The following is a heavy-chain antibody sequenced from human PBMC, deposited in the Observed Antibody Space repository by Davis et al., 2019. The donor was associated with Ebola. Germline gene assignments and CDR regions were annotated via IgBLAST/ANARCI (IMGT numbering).Heavy chain of an antibody. CDR3: ARGPSIAGFDY. Sequence: SETLSLTCGVYDGSLSGYYWNWIRQPPGKGLEWTGEINHNGNTNYNPSLKSRVTMSLDTSKDQFSLKLNSVTAADTAVYYCARGPSIAGFDYWGQGTLVTVSS. CDR2: INHNGNT. V-gene: IGHV4-34*01. CDR1: DGSLSGYY. D-gene: IGHD6-6*01. J-gene: IGHJ4*02.